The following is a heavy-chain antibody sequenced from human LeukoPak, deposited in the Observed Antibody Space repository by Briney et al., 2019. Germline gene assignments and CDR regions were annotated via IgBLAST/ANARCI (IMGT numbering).Heavy chain of an antibody. CDR1: GFTFNSFA. V-gene: IGHV3-23*01. D-gene: IGHD6-19*01. J-gene: IGHJ4*02. Sequence: PGGSLRLSCAASGFTFNSFAMSWVRQAPGKGLEWVSAISGSAGSTYYADSVKGRFTISRDNSGNTLYLQMNRPRVEDTAIYYCAKDRYISGWYYFGSWGQGTLVTVSS. CDR2: ISGSAGST. CDR3: AKDRYISGWYYFGS.